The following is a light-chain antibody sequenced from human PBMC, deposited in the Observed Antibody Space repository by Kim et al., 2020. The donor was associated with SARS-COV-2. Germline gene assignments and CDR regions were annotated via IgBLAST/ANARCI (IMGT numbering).Light chain of an antibody. CDR2: GAS. CDR1: HDISNF. J-gene: IGKJ4*01. V-gene: IGKV1-33*01. CDR3: QQYDSYPFT. Sequence: ASVGDRVTITCQASHDISNFLSWYQQKPGKAPKLLICGASDLDVGVPSRFSGSGSGTHFSFTITSLQPDDFATYYCQQYDSYPFTFGGGTKVDIK.